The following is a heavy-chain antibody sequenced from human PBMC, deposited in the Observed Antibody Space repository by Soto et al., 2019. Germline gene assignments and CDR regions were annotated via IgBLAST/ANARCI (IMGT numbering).Heavy chain of an antibody. J-gene: IGHJ4*02. CDR3: ERFTGQGLDY. CDR1: GFTCSSYG. Sequence: PGGALRLSCAASGFTCSSYGMHWVRQAPGKGLEWVAVIWYDGSNKYYADSVKGRFTISRDNSKNTLYLQMNSLRAEDTAVYYCERFTGQGLDYWGQGTLVTVSS. CDR2: IWYDGSNK. V-gene: IGHV3-33*01.